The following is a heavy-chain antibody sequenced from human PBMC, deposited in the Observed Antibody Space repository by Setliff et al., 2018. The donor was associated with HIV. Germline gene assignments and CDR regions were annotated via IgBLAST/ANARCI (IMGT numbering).Heavy chain of an antibody. CDR3: ARGSKYDGEPDFDY. J-gene: IGHJ4*02. CDR2: VNPTGGST. CDR1: GYTFTTFG. D-gene: IGHD2-21*01. Sequence: ASVKVSCKASGYTFTTFGLSWVRQAPGQVPECMGIVNPTGGSTTYAQKFQGRVTMTRDTSTSTVYMELSSLTSDDTAVYYCARGSKYDGEPDFDYWGQGTLVTVSS. V-gene: IGHV1-46*01.